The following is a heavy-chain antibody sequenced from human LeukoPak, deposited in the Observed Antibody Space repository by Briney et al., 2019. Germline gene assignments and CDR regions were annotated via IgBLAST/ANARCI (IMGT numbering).Heavy chain of an antibody. J-gene: IGHJ4*02. D-gene: IGHD3-22*01. CDR2: MSGSGDNT. V-gene: IGHV3-23*01. CDR1: GFTFSSYA. Sequence: PGGSLRLSCAASGFTFSSYAMTWVRQAPGKGLEWVAEMSGSGDNTYYADSVKGRFTISRDNSKNTLYLQMNSLRAEDTAVYYCAKPSGARYYYDSSLYFDYWGQGTLVTVSS. CDR3: AKPSGARYYYDSSLYFDY.